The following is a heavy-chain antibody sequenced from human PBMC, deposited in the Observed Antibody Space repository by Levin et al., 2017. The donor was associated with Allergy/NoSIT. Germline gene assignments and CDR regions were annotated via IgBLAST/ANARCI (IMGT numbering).Heavy chain of an antibody. CDR2: IYSGGST. CDR3: ARDRVGWGQWLVGNYYYGMDV. V-gene: IGHV3-66*01. CDR1: GFTVSSNY. Sequence: PGGSLRLSCAASGFTVSSNYMSWVRQAPGKGLEWVSVIYSGGSTYYADSVKGRFTISRDNSKNTLYLQMNSLRAEDTAVYYCARDRVGWGQWLVGNYYYGMDVWGQGTTVTVSS. J-gene: IGHJ6*02. D-gene: IGHD6-19*01.